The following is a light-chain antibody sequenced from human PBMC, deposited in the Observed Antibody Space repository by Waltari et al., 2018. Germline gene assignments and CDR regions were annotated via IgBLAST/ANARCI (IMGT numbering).Light chain of an antibody. CDR1: QTVRTTY. J-gene: IGKJ4*01. CDR2: GEA. CDR3: QQYDISPLT. V-gene: IGKV3-20*01. Sequence: EIVLTQSPGTLSLSPGARATLSCSASQTVRTTYLAWYQQKPGQAPTLLIYGEASRATGIPDRFSGSGSGTDFSLTISSLEPEDFAVYYCQQYDISPLTFGGGTKVEIK.